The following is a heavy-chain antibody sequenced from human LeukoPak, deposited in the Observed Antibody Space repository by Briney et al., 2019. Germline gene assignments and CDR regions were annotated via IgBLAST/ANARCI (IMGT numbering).Heavy chain of an antibody. V-gene: IGHV7-4-1*02. Sequence: ASVKVSCKASGYTFTSYAMNWVRQAPGQGLEWMGWINTNTGNPTYAQGFTGRFVFSLDTSVNTAYLQISSLKAEDTAVYYCARVVHPYDYESSGLTYDAFDIWGQGTMVTVSS. CDR3: ARVVHPYDYESSGLTYDAFDI. CDR2: INTNTGNP. J-gene: IGHJ3*02. D-gene: IGHD3-22*01. CDR1: GYTFTSYA.